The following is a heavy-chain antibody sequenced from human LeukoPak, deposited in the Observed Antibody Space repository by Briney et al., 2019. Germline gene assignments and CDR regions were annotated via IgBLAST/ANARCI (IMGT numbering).Heavy chain of an antibody. Sequence: SDTLTLTCAVSVVSISSSNARGWLRPPPGEGLGLTGEIYHSGSTNYNPSLKSRVTISADKSKNQFSLKLSSVTAADTAVYYCASLPSTSSMLDAFDIWGQGTMVTVSS. J-gene: IGHJ3*02. CDR3: ASLPSTSSMLDAFDI. CDR2: IYHSGST. D-gene: IGHD2-8*01. CDR1: VVSISSSNA. V-gene: IGHV4-4*02.